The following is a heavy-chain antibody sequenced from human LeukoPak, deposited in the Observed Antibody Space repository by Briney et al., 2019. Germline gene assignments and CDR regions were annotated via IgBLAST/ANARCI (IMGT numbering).Heavy chain of an antibody. CDR3: ARASSGWYGY. CDR1: GFTFSSYT. CDR2: ISSNGGST. V-gene: IGHV3-64*01. D-gene: IGHD6-19*01. Sequence: GGSLRLSCAASGFTFSSYTMHWVRQAPGKGLEYVSAISSNGGSTYYANSVKGRFTISRDNSKNTLYLQMGSLRVEDMAVYYCARASSGWYGYWGQGTLVTVSS. J-gene: IGHJ4*02.